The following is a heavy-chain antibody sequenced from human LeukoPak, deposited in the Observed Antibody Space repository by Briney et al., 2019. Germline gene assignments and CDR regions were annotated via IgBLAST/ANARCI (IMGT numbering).Heavy chain of an antibody. D-gene: IGHD6-13*01. J-gene: IGHJ4*02. V-gene: IGHV3-30-3*01. CDR3: ARDDGSSWYGEGYFDY. Sequence: PGGSLRLSCAASRFTFSDYAMHWVRKAPGRGGEWVAAISYDGSKKDYADSVKGRFTISRDNSKNTLYLQMNSLRAEDTALYYCARDDGSSWYGEGYFDYWGQGTLVTVSS. CDR2: ISYDGSKK. CDR1: RFTFSDYA.